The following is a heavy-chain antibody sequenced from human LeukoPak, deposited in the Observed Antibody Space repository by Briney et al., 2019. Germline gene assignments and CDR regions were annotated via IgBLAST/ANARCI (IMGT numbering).Heavy chain of an antibody. CDR3: ARGVVPAATENWFDP. V-gene: IGHV1-69*05. CDR2: IIPIFGTA. Sequence: SVKVSCKATGGTFSSYAISWVRQAPGQGLEWMGGIIPIFGTANYAQKFQGRVTITTDESTSTAYMELSSLISEDTAVYYCARGVVPAATENWFDPWGQGTLVTVSS. D-gene: IGHD2-2*01. J-gene: IGHJ5*02. CDR1: GGTFSSYA.